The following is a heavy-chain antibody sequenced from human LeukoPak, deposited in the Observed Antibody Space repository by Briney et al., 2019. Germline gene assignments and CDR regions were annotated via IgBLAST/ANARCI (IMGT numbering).Heavy chain of an antibody. D-gene: IGHD6-19*01. CDR3: ATPYTSGWSLYFDN. CDR2: ISHDGSNK. Sequence: GGSLRLSCAASGFTFSSYPMHWVRQAPDKGLEWVAVISHDGSNKYYADSVKGRFSISRDNSKNTLYLQMNGLRAEETAMYYCATPYTSGWSLYFDNWGQGTLVTVSS. J-gene: IGHJ4*02. V-gene: IGHV3-30-3*01. CDR1: GFTFSSYP.